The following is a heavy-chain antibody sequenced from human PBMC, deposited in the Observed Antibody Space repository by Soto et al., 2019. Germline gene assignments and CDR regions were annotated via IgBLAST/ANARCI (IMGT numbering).Heavy chain of an antibody. CDR2: VNRGGSA. J-gene: IGHJ6*02. D-gene: IGHD2-15*01. CDR1: GFTFSNYA. V-gene: IGHV3-23*01. Sequence: GGSLRLSCAASGFTFSNYAMTWVRQAPGKGLEWVSGVNRGGSAYYADSVKGRFTISRDNSKNTVFLQMNSLRAEDTAIYYCAKDDCSICNGPAYNFDMDVWGQGTTVTVSS. CDR3: AKDDCSICNGPAYNFDMDV.